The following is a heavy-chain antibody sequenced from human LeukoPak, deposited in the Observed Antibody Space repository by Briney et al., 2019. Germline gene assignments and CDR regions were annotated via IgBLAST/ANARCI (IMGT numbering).Heavy chain of an antibody. CDR2: ISSSSSTR. D-gene: IGHD4-17*01. CDR1: GFTFTSYS. Sequence: GGSLRLSCAVSGFTFTSYSMNWVRQAPGKGLEWVSYISSSSSTRYYADSVKGRFTISRDNAKNSLYLQMNSLRAEDTAVYYCARGATVWARMDVWGKGTTVTVSS. CDR3: ARGATVWARMDV. V-gene: IGHV3-48*04. J-gene: IGHJ6*03.